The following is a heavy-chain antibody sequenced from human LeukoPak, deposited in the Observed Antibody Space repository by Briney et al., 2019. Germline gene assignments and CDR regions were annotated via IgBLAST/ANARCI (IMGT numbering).Heavy chain of an antibody. V-gene: IGHV3-23*01. CDR1: GFTFSSYA. Sequence: PGGSLGLSCAASGFTFSSYAMSWVRQAPGKGLEWVSAISGSGGSTYYADSVKGRFTISRDNSKNTLYLQMNSLRAEDTAVYYCAKDPYDSSGYYGYFDYWGQGTLVTVSS. D-gene: IGHD3-22*01. J-gene: IGHJ4*02. CDR3: AKDPYDSSGYYGYFDY. CDR2: ISGSGGST.